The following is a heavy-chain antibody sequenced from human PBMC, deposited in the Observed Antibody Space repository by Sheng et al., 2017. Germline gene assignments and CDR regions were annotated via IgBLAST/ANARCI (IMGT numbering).Heavy chain of an antibody. CDR2: IIPIFGTA. CDR3: AREISSSGKNYYYYYMDV. J-gene: IGHJ6*03. Sequence: QVQLVQSGAEVKKPGSSVKVSCKASGGTFSSYAISWVRQAPGQGLEWMGGIIPIFGTANYAQKFQGRVTITADESTSTAYMELSSLRSEDTAVYYCAREISSSGKNYYYYYMDVWAKGPRSPSP. V-gene: IGHV1-69*13. CDR1: GGTFSSYA. D-gene: IGHD6-6*01.